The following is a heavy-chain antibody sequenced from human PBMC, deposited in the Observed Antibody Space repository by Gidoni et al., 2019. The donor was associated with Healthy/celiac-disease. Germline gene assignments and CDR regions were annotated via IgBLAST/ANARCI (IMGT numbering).Heavy chain of an antibody. D-gene: IGHD3-10*01. CDR1: GFTFSSYS. V-gene: IGHV3-48*02. CDR3: ARGYYGSGDPFDY. Sequence: EVQLVESGGGLVQPGGSLRLSCSASGFTFSSYSMNWVRQAPGKGLEWVSYISSSSSTIYYADSVKGRFTISRDNAKNSLYLQMNSLRDEDTAVYYCARGYYGSGDPFDYWGQGTLVTVSS. J-gene: IGHJ4*02. CDR2: ISSSSSTI.